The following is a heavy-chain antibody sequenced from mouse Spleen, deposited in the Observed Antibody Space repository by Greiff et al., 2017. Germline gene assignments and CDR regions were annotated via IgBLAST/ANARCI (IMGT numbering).Heavy chain of an antibody. CDR2: ILPGSGST. Sequence: LVESGAELMKPGASVKISCKATGYTFSSYWIEWVKQRPGHGLEWIGEILPGSGSTNYNEKFKGKATFTADTSSNTAYMQLSSLTSEDSAVYYCARRTGYRYGRFDYWGQGTTLTVSS. D-gene: IGHD2-14*01. CDR1: GYTFSSYW. CDR3: ARRTGYRYGRFDY. V-gene: IGHV1-9*01. J-gene: IGHJ2*01.